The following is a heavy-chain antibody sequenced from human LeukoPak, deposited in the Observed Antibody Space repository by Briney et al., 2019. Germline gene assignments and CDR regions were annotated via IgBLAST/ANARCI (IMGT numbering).Heavy chain of an antibody. D-gene: IGHD2-2*01. Sequence: PGGSLRLSCAASGFTFSDYYMSWIRQAPGKGLEWASYISDTSSYTNYADSVKGRFTISRDNAENSLLLQMNSLRAEDTAVYYCARVSYDFDYWGHGTLVTVSS. CDR2: ISDTSSYT. CDR3: ARVSYDFDY. V-gene: IGHV3-11*05. J-gene: IGHJ4*01. CDR1: GFTFSDYY.